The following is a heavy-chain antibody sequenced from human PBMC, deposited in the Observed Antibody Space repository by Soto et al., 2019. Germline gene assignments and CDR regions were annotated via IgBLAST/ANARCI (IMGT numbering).Heavy chain of an antibody. Sequence: QAQLVESGGGVVQPGRSLRLSCAASGFTFSSYGMHWVRQAPGKGLEWVAIIWYDGSNKYYADSVKGRFTISRDSSKKTLYLQMNSLRAEDTAVYYCAGVGSRGSFDYWGQGTLVTVSS. D-gene: IGHD6-13*01. CDR2: IWYDGSNK. V-gene: IGHV3-33*01. CDR3: AGVGSRGSFDY. J-gene: IGHJ4*02. CDR1: GFTFSSYG.